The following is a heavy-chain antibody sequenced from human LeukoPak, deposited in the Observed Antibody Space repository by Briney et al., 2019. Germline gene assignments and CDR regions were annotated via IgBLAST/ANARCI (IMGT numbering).Heavy chain of an antibody. V-gene: IGHV3-53*01. CDR3: ARAKNSDGYLDY. CDR2: IYSGGST. Sequence: GGSLRLSCAASGFTVSSNYMSWVRQAPGKGLEWVSIIYSGGSTYYADSVKGRFTISRDNSKNTLYLQMNSLRAEDTAVYYCARAKNSDGYLDYWGQGTLVTVSS. J-gene: IGHJ4*02. CDR1: GFTVSSNY. D-gene: IGHD5-24*01.